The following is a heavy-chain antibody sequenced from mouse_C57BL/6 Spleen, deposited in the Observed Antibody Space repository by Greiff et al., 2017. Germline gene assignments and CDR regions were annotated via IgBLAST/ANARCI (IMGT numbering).Heavy chain of an antibody. CDR2: ISSGSSTI. CDR3: AGGDSYYFDY. CDR1: GFTFSDYG. J-gene: IGHJ2*01. D-gene: IGHD3-3*01. Sequence: EVQLQESGGGLVKPGGSLKLSCAASGFTFSDYGMHWVRQAPEKGLEWVAYISSGSSTIYYADTVKGRFTISRDNAKNTLFLQMTSLRSEDTAMYYCAGGDSYYFDYWGQGTTLTVSS. V-gene: IGHV5-17*01.